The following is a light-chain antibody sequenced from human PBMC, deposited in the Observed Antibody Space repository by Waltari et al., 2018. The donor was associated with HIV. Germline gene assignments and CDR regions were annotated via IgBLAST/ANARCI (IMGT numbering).Light chain of an antibody. CDR2: ASS. CDR3: QQSYSTPHWT. Sequence: DIQMTQSPSSLSASVGDRVTITCRASQSISSYLNWYQQKPGKAHKLLIYASSSLQSGVPSRFSGSGSVTDFTLTISSLQPEDFATYYCQQSYSTPHWTFGQGTKVEIK. CDR1: QSISSY. V-gene: IGKV1-39*01. J-gene: IGKJ1*01.